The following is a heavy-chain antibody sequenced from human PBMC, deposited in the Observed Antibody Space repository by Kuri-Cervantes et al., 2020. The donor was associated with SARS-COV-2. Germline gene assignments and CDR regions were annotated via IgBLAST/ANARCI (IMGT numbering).Heavy chain of an antibody. D-gene: IGHD6-6*01. CDR3: ARVPSSSGFFDY. V-gene: IGHV3-21*01. J-gene: IGHJ4*02. CDR1: GFTFSSYA. CDR2: ISSSSSYI. Sequence: GESLKISCAASGFTFSSYAMHWVRQAPGKGLEWVSSISSSSSYIYYADSVKGRFTISRDNAKNSLYLQMNSLRAEDTAVYYCARVPSSSGFFDYWGQGTLVTVSS.